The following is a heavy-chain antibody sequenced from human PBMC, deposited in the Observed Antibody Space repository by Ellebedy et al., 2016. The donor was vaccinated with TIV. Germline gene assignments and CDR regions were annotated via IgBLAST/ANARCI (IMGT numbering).Heavy chain of an antibody. D-gene: IGHD2-2*01. V-gene: IGHV3-23*01. J-gene: IGHJ4*02. CDR1: GFTFSSYA. CDR2: ISGSGGST. Sequence: GESLKISXAASGFTFSSYAMSWVRQAPGKGLEWVSAISGSGGSTYYADSAKGRFTISRDNSKNTLYLQMNSLRAEDTAVYYCAPDSRDYWGQGTLVTVSS. CDR3: APDSRDY.